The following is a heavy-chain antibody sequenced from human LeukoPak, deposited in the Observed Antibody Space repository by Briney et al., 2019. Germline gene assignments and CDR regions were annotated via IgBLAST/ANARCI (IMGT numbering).Heavy chain of an antibody. D-gene: IGHD6-19*01. CDR2: TYYRSKWHY. J-gene: IGHJ4*02. CDR3: ARQMREGIAVAVTEL. Sequence: SQTLSLTCGISGDSVSSNSAAWNWIRQSPSRGLEWLGRTYYRSKWHYDYAVYVKSRITINPDTSKNQFSLQLNSVTPEDTAVYYCARQMREGIAVAVTELWGQGTLVTVSS. CDR1: GDSVSSNSAA. V-gene: IGHV6-1*01.